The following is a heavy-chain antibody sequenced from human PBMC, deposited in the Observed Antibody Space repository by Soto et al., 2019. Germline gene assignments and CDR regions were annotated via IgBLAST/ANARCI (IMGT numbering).Heavy chain of an antibody. J-gene: IGHJ6*03. V-gene: IGHV3-48*02. D-gene: IGHD2-2*01. CDR1: GFTFSSYS. Sequence: GGSLRLSCAASGFTFSSYSMNWVRQAPGKGLEWVSYISSSSSTIYYADSVKGRFTISRDNAKNSLYLQMNSLRDEDTAVYYCARESVEYCSSTSCYYYYMDVWGKGTTVTVSS. CDR2: ISSSSSTI. CDR3: ARESVEYCSSTSCYYYYMDV.